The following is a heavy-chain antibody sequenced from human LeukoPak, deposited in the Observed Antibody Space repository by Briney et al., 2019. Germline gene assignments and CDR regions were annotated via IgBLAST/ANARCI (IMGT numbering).Heavy chain of an antibody. CDR3: ARAAAAGTYGVDY. J-gene: IGHJ4*02. V-gene: IGHV3-21*01. CDR2: ISSSSSYI. CDR1: GFTFSSYS. Sequence: GGSLRLSCAASGFTFSSYSMNWVRQAPGKGLEWVSSISSSSSYIYCADSVKGRFTISRDNAKNSLYLQMNSLRAEDTAVYYCARAAAAGTYGVDYWGQGTLVTVSS. D-gene: IGHD6-13*01.